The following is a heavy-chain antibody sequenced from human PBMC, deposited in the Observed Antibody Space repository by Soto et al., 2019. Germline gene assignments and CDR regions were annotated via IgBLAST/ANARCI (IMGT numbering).Heavy chain of an antibody. CDR2: ISTDKGNT. D-gene: IGHD2-21*02. Sequence: ASVKVSCKASGYSFTTYGMTWVRQAPGQGLEWMGWISTDKGNTKYAQNFQSRATLTTDTSTSTAYMELRSLRSDDTAVYYCARDRDWNLDYWGQGTLAAVSS. CDR3: ARDRDWNLDY. V-gene: IGHV1-18*01. J-gene: IGHJ4*02. CDR1: GYSFTTYG.